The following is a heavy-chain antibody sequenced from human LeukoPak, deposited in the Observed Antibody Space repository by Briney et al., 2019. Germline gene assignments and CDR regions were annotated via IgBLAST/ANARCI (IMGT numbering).Heavy chain of an antibody. V-gene: IGHV4-59*01. D-gene: IGHD6-13*01. CDR1: GGSMSNYY. CDR2: IYYSGST. Sequence: PSETLSLTCTVSGGSMSNYYWGWIRQPPGKGLEWIGYIYYSGSTNYNPSLKSRVTISVDTSNNQFSLRLSSVTAADTAVYYCARQQLPNGAYYFDYWGQGTLATVSS. J-gene: IGHJ4*02. CDR3: ARQQLPNGAYYFDY.